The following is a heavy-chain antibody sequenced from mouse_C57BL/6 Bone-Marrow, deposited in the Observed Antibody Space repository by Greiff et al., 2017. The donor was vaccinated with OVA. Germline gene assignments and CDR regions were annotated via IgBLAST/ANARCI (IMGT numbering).Heavy chain of an antibody. J-gene: IGHJ4*01. Sequence: EVKLVESGGGLVKPGGSLKLSCAASGFTFSSYAMSWVRQTPEKRLEWVATISDGGSYTYYPDNVKGRFTISRDNAKNNLYLQMSHLKSEDTAMYYCARGKIGDYWGQGTSVTVSS. CDR3: ARGKIGDY. CDR2: ISDGGSYT. V-gene: IGHV5-4*03. CDR1: GFTFSSYA.